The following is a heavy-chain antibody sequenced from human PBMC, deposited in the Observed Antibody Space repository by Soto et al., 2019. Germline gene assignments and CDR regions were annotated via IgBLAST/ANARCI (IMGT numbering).Heavy chain of an antibody. J-gene: IGHJ1*01. V-gene: IGHV3-21*01. D-gene: IGHD2-21*01. CDR3: ARDRAYCGGDCYFAEYFQH. CDR2: ISSSSSYI. CDR1: GFTFSSYS. Sequence: EVQLVESGGGLVKPGGSLRLSCAASGFTFSSYSMNWVRQAPGKGLEWVSSISSSSSYIYYADSVKGRFTISRDNAKNSLYLQMNGLRAEDTAVYYCARDRAYCGGDCYFAEYFQHWGQGTLVTVSS.